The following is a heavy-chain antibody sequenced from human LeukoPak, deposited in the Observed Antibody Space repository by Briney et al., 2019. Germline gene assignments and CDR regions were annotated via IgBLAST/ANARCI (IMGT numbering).Heavy chain of an antibody. CDR3: ARVRGGSSGWYRWFDP. CDR1: GYTFTSYG. V-gene: IGHV1-18*01. J-gene: IGHJ5*02. Sequence: ASVKVSCKASGYTFTSYGISWVRQAPGQGLEWMGWISAYNGNTNYAQKLQGRVTMTTDTSTSTAYMGLRSLRSDDTAVYYCARVRGGSSGWYRWFDPWGQGTLVTVSS. CDR2: ISAYNGNT. D-gene: IGHD6-19*01.